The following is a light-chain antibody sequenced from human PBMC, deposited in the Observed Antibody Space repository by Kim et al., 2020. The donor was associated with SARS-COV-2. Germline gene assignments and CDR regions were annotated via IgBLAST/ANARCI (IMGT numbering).Light chain of an antibody. Sequence: QSALAQPGSVSGSPGQSITISCTGTSSDVGRYNYVTWYQQHPGKAPKLILYDVSDRPSGVSDRFSGSKSGNTASLTISGLQVEDEADYYCSSFTTTSSSTLVFGTGTKVTV. V-gene: IGLV2-14*03. CDR2: DVS. CDR1: SSDVGRYNY. CDR3: SSFTTTSSSTLV. J-gene: IGLJ1*01.